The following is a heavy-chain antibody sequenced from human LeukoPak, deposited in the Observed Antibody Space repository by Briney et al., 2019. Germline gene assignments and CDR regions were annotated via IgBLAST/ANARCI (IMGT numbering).Heavy chain of an antibody. CDR2: TSLATGAP. V-gene: IGHV1-18*01. CDR3: ARDIGLVRGIIMAH. Sequence: ASVKVSCKASGYTFTSYDINWVRQAPGQGLEWVAWTSLATGAPSYAQKFQGRVTLTTDTSTSTAYMELRSLKSDDTAVYYCARDIGLVRGIIMAHWGQGTQVTVSS. J-gene: IGHJ4*02. CDR1: GYTFTSYD. D-gene: IGHD3-10*01.